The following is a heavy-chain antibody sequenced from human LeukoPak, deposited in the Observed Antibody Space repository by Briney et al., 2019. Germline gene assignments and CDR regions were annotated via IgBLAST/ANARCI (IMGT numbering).Heavy chain of an antibody. D-gene: IGHD1-26*01. J-gene: IGHJ4*02. CDR1: GFTFSSYW. CDR2: IRQDGGLK. Sequence: GGSLRLSCTASGFTFSSYWMSWVRQAPGKGLEWVANIRQDGGLKHYVDSVKGRFTISRDNAENSLYLQMNSLRAEDTAVYYCAREIVGATDYFDYWGQGTLVTVSS. V-gene: IGHV3-7*01. CDR3: AREIVGATDYFDY.